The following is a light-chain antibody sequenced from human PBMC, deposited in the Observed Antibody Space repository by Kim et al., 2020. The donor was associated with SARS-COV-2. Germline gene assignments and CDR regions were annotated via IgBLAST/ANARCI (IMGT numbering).Light chain of an antibody. CDR1: QGISSY. CDR3: QHLYNSPPLT. Sequence: IQMTQSPSSLSASVGDRVTITCRASQGISSYLAWYQQKPGKVPKLLIYAAFTLQSGVPSRFSGSGSGTDFTLTISSLQPEDFGTFYCQHLYNSPPLTFGGGTKVDIK. J-gene: IGKJ4*02. CDR2: AAF. V-gene: IGKV1-9*01.